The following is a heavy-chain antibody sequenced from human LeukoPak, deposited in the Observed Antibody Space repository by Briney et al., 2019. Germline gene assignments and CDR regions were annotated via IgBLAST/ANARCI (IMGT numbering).Heavy chain of an antibody. D-gene: IGHD1-26*01. CDR3: ATSQGSGSYAGTFDY. J-gene: IGHJ4*02. CDR2: IYYSGST. V-gene: IGHV4-30-4*08. Sequence: SETLSLTCTVSGGSISSGSYYWSWIRQPPGKGLEWIGYIYYSGSTYYNPSLKSRVTISVDTSKNQFSLKLSSVTAADTAVYYCATSQGSGSYAGTFDYWGQGTLVTVSS. CDR1: GGSISSGSYY.